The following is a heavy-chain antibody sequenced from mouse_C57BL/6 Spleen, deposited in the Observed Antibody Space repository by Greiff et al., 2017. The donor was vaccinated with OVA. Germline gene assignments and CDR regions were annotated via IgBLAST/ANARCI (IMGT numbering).Heavy chain of an antibody. D-gene: IGHD2-4*01. CDR1: GFSLTSYG. CDR3: AKGDYDGYAMDY. Sequence: VKLQESGPGLVQPSQSLSITCTVSGFSLTSYGVHWVRQPPGKGLEWLGVIWSGGSTDYNAAFISRLSISKDNSKSQVFFKMNSLQADDTAIYYCAKGDYDGYAMDYWGQGTSVTVSS. V-gene: IGHV2-4*01. J-gene: IGHJ4*01. CDR2: IWSGGST.